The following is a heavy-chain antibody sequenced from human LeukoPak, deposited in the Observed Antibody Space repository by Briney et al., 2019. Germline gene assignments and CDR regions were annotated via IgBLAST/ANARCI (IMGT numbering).Heavy chain of an antibody. D-gene: IGHD3-16*01. CDR3: GRTWGYYFDY. V-gene: IGHV4-39*07. Sequence: SETLSLTCAVSGGSISSGGYSWSWIRQPPGKGLEWIGSIHYTGRTYYNPSLKSRVTISVDTSKSQFSLKLPSVTAADTAVYYCGRTWGYYFDYWGQGTLVTVSS. CDR2: IHYTGRT. J-gene: IGHJ4*02. CDR1: GGSISSGGYS.